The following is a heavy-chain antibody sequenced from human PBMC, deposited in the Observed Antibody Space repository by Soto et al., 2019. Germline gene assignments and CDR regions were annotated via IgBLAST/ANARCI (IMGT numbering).Heavy chain of an antibody. CDR1: GYTFTGYY. J-gene: IGHJ3*02. V-gene: IGHV1-2*04. Sequence: ASVKVSCKASGYTFTGYYMHWVRQAPGQGLEWMGWINPNSGGTNYAQKFQGWVTMTRDTSISTAYMELSRLRSDDTAGYWWGGGGGGEEKFAFDIWGQGTMVTVSS. CDR2: INPNSGGT. CDR3: GGGGGGEEKFAFDI. D-gene: IGHD3-16*01.